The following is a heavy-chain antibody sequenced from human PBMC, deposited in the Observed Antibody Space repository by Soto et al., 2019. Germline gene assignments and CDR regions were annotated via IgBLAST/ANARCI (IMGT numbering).Heavy chain of an antibody. CDR2: IWYDGSNK. D-gene: IGHD2-15*01. J-gene: IGHJ3*02. CDR3: ARVMSWGRGYCSGGSCYPIDYDAFDI. Sequence: GGSLRLSCAASGFTFSSYGMHWVRQAPGKGLEWVAVIWYDGSNKYYADSVKGRFTISRDNSKNTLYLQMNSLRAEDTAVYYCARVMSWGRGYCSGGSCYPIDYDAFDIWGQGTMVTVSS. CDR1: GFTFSSYG. V-gene: IGHV3-33*01.